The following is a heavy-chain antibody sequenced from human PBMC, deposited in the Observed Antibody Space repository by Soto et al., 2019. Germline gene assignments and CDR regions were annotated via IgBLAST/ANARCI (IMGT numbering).Heavy chain of an antibody. CDR1: GFTFSSYS. D-gene: IGHD3-3*01. Sequence: GGSLRLSCAASGFTFSSYSMNWVRQAPGKGLEWVSYISSSSSTIYYADSVKGRFTISRDNAKNSLYLQMNSLRDEDTAVYYCARDKNDFWSEQGGDYWGQGTLVTVSS. J-gene: IGHJ4*02. V-gene: IGHV3-48*02. CDR2: ISSSSSTI. CDR3: ARDKNDFWSEQGGDY.